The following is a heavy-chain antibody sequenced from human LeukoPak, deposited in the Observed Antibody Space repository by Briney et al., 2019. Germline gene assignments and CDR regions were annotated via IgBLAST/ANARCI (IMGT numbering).Heavy chain of an antibody. D-gene: IGHD2/OR15-2a*01. CDR3: VRDWAPASMQAAPFDC. V-gene: IGHV3-7*01. CDR1: GFGFSNFW. CDR2: IKEDGSLK. Sequence: GGSLRLSCAASGFGFSNFWMSWVRQAPGKGPEWVANIKEDGSLKNYVDSVECRFTVSRDNAKNTLYLQMNSLRLEDTAVYYCVRDWAPASMQAAPFDCWGQGTLVTVSS. J-gene: IGHJ4*02.